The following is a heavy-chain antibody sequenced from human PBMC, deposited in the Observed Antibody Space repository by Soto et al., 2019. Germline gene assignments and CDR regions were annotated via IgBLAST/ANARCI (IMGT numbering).Heavy chain of an antibody. V-gene: IGHV3-30*02. D-gene: IGHD5-18*01. J-gene: IGHJ4*02. Sequence: GGSLRLSCAASGITFSDYGIHWVRQAPGKGLEWVAGVWKDGSNRYYVDSVKGRFTISRDNSKNTLYLQMNSLRDEDTAVYYCAKVPRGSNFGYYNFWGQGTLVTVSS. CDR1: GITFSDYG. CDR2: VWKDGSNR. CDR3: AKVPRGSNFGYYNF.